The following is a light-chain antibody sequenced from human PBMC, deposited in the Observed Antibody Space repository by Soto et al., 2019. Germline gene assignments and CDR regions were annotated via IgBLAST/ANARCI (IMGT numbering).Light chain of an antibody. CDR1: SSYVGGSNY. CDR3: NSYTSSGTVV. J-gene: IGLJ3*02. V-gene: IGLV2-14*01. Sequence: QSALTQPASVSGWPGQSITIYCSGTSSYVGGSNYVSWYQLSPGKAPKLLIYDVERPSGVSNRFSGSKSGNTASLTISVLQAEDAAYYYCNSYTSSGTVVFGGGTKLTVL. CDR2: DV.